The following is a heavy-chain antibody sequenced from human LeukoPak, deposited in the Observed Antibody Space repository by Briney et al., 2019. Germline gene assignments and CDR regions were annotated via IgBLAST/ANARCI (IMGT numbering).Heavy chain of an antibody. CDR2: IKQDGSEK. CDR1: GFTFSNYW. D-gene: IGHD5-12*01. CDR3: ARGRGWLEDY. V-gene: IGHV3-7*05. Sequence: GGSLRLSCAASGFTFSNYWMNWVRQAPGKGLEWVANIKQDGSEKNYVDSVKGRFAISRDNAKNSLFLQMNSLRADDTAVYYCARGRGWLEDYWGQGTLVTVSS. J-gene: IGHJ4*02.